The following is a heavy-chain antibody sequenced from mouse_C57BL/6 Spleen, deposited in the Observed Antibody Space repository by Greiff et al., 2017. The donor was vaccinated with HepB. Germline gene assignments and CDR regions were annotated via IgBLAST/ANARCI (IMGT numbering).Heavy chain of an antibody. J-gene: IGHJ2*01. Sequence: VQLQQSGAELVKPGASVKISCKASGYAFSSYWMNWVKQRPGKGLEWIGQIYPGDGDTNYNGKFKGKATLTADKYSSTAYMQLSSLTSEDSAVYFCARSGSGTVVDYWGQGTTLTVSS. CDR3: ARSGSGTVVDY. D-gene: IGHD1-1*01. V-gene: IGHV1-80*01. CDR1: GYAFSSYW. CDR2: IYPGDGDT.